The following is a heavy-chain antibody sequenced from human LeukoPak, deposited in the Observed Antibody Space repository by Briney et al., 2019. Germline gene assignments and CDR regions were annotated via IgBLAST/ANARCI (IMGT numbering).Heavy chain of an antibody. CDR2: IWYDGSKD. D-gene: IGHD2-15*01. J-gene: IGHJ5*01. CDR1: GFTCSSYG. V-gene: IGHV3-33*06. Sequence: PGGSLRLSCAASGFTCSSYGMHWVRQAPGQGLEWLAVIWYDGSKDYYADSVKARFTISRDNSKNTVYWQMNSLRAEDTAVYYCAKYFGMVAPLDSWGQGALVTVSS. CDR3: AKYFGMVAPLDS.